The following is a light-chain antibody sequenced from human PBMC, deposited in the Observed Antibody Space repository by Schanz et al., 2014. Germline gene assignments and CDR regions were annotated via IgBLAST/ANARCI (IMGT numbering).Light chain of an antibody. CDR1: SSDVGGYKY. CDR2: EVT. Sequence: QSALTQPASMSGSPGQSITISCTGTSSDVGGYKYVSWYQQHPGKAPKLMIYEVTKRPSGVPDRFSGSKSGDTASLTVSGLQAEDEATYYCSSFEGRHNWVFGGGTKVTVL. CDR3: SSFEGRHNWV. V-gene: IGLV2-8*01. J-gene: IGLJ3*02.